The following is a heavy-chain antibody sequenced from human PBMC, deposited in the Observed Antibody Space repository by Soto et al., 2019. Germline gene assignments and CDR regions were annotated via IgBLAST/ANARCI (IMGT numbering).Heavy chain of an antibody. J-gene: IGHJ6*02. CDR3: ARGKGMEENYYYYGLDI. CDR2: INGGTGQT. Sequence: SVKVSCKASGYTFTGYYMHWVRQAPGQSLEWMGWINGGTGQTKHSHRFQDRVTITRDTSASTAYMELSSLRSEDTAVYYCARGKGMEENYYYYGLDIWGQGTTVTVSS. V-gene: IGHV1-3*01. CDR1: GYTFTGYY. D-gene: IGHD1-1*01.